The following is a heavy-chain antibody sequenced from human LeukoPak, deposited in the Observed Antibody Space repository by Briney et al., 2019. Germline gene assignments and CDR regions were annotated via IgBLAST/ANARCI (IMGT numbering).Heavy chain of an antibody. CDR1: GYTLTELS. J-gene: IGHJ5*02. V-gene: IGHV1-24*01. CDR3: AISGYSSQRGLGGWFDP. CDR2: FDPEDGET. Sequence: ASVNVSCKVSGYTLTELSMHWVRQAPGKGLEWMGGFDPEDGETIYAQKFQGRVTMTEDTSTDTAYMELSSLRSEDTAVYYCAISGYSSQRGLGGWFDPWGQGTLVTVSS. D-gene: IGHD6-19*01.